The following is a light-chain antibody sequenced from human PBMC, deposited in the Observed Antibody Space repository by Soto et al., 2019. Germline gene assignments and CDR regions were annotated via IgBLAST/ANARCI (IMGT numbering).Light chain of an antibody. Sequence: DIQMTQSPSSLTATVGDRVTITCRASQTVSSYLNWYQQKPGRAPKLLIYAASSLQNGVPSSFSASGSGTDFTLTISSLQPEDFATYYYQQSYSSPFTIGPGTTVDIK. CDR1: QTVSSY. CDR3: QQSYSSPFT. J-gene: IGKJ3*01. CDR2: AAS. V-gene: IGKV1-39*01.